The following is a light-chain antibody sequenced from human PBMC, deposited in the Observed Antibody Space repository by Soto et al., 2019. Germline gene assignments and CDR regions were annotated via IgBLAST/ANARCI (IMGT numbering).Light chain of an antibody. CDR3: QQYGSSAYT. V-gene: IGKV3-20*01. CDR2: GAS. Sequence: EIVLTQSPGTLSLSPGERATLSCRASQSVSSSYLAWYLQKPGQAPRLLMYGASNRATGIPDRFSGSRSGTDFTLTISRLEPEDFAVYYCQQYGSSAYTFGQGTKLAIK. CDR1: QSVSSSY. J-gene: IGKJ2*01.